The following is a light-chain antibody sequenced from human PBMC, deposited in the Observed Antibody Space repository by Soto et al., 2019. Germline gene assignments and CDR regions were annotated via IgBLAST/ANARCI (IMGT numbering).Light chain of an antibody. CDR1: QGVGSW. CDR3: QRANSFPYT. J-gene: IGKJ2*01. Sequence: DIQMTQSPSSVSASVGDRVTITCRASQGVGSWLAWYQQKPGKAPKLLIYAATTLQGGVPSRFSGSGFGTDFTLTIASLQPEDFGTYYCQRANSFPYTFGLGTKLEIK. V-gene: IGKV1-12*01. CDR2: AAT.